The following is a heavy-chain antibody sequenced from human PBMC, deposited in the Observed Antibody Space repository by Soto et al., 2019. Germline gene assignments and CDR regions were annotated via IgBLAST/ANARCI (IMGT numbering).Heavy chain of an antibody. D-gene: IGHD3-3*01. CDR2: IDTSGTKI. CDR3: ASHYDMWSGYLYPVDY. CDR1: GYTFSDYY. J-gene: IGHJ4*02. Sequence: GGSLRLSCAASGYTFSDYYMSWIRQAPGKGLEWISYIDTSGTKIYYADSVKGRFAITRDNAKNSLYLEMNSLRDEDTAVYYCASHYDMWSGYLYPVDYSGQGTLVTVSS. V-gene: IGHV3-11*01.